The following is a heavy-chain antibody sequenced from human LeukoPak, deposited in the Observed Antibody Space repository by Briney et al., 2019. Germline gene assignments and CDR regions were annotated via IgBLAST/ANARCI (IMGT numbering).Heavy chain of an antibody. CDR2: MSSSGSTI. CDR3: ARIPDGSGSYYIS. CDR1: GFTFSSYE. Sequence: GGSLRLSCAASGFTFSSYEMNWVRQAPGKGLERVSYMSSSGSTIDYADSVKGGFTISRDNAKNSLYLQMKNLRADDTAVYYCARIPDGSGSYYISWGQGTLVTVSS. D-gene: IGHD3-10*01. J-gene: IGHJ4*02. V-gene: IGHV3-48*03.